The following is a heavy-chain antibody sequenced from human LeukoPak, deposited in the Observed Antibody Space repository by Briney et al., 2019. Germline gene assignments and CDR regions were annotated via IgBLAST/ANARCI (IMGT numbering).Heavy chain of an antibody. CDR3: AKSPLSAIFGVVIDY. D-gene: IGHD3-3*01. CDR1: GFTFSSYG. J-gene: IGHJ4*02. V-gene: IGHV3-30*18. CDR2: ISYDGSNK. Sequence: GRSLRLSCAASGFTFSSYGMHWVRQAPGKGLEWVAVISYDGSNKYYADSVKGRFTISRDNSKNTLYLQMNSLRAEDTAVYYCAKSPLSAIFGVVIDYWGQGTLVTVSS.